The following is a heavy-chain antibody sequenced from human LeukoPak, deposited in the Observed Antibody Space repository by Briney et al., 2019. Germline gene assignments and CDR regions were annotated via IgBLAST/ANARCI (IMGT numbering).Heavy chain of an antibody. CDR3: ARGRNQLLLYYYGMDV. CDR2: ISYDGSNK. J-gene: IGHJ6*02. V-gene: IGHV3-30-3*01. D-gene: IGHD2-2*01. Sequence: PGRYLRLSCAASGFTFSSYAMHWVRQAPGKGLEWVAVISYDGSNKYYADSVKGRFTISRDNSKNTLYLQMNSLRAEDTAVYYCARGRNQLLLYYYGMDVWGQGTTVTVSS. CDR1: GFTFSSYA.